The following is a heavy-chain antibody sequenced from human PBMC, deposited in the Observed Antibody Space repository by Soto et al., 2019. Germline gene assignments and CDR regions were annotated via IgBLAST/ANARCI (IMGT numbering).Heavy chain of an antibody. CDR3: TARITPGLYWYFDL. V-gene: IGHV3-15*01. J-gene: IGHJ2*01. CDR2: IKSKTDGGTT. D-gene: IGHD3-10*01. Sequence: EVQLGESGGGWVKPGGSLRLSGPASGLTFSNAWWSWVRQAPGKGLEGVGGIKSKTDGGTTDYAEPVKGRFTISRDDSKNTLYLQMNSLKTEDTAVYYCTARITPGLYWYFDLWGRGTLVTVSS. CDR1: GLTFSNAW.